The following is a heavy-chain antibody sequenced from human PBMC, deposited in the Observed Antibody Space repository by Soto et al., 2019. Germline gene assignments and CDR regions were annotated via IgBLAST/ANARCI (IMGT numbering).Heavy chain of an antibody. CDR1: GGSISSFH. V-gene: IGHV4-59*01. CDR2: ISNSGST. D-gene: IGHD2-15*01. Sequence: QVQLQESGPGLVKTSETLSLTCTVSGGSISSFHWSWIRQPPGKGLEWIGFISNSGSTNYNPSLKSRVTISLDTSKNQFSLKLSSVSAADTAVYYCARRPHCSGGICYYGLDNWGQGTLVTVSS. J-gene: IGHJ4*02. CDR3: ARRPHCSGGICYYGLDN.